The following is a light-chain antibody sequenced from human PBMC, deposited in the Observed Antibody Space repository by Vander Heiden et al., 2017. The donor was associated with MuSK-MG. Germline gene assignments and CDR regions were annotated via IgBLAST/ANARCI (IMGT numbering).Light chain of an antibody. CDR1: QSVSSY. Sequence: IVFTQSPAPLSLSPGKRATLSCRASQSVSSYLAWYQQKPGQAPRLLIYDASNRATGIPARFSGSGSGTDFTLTISSLEPEDFAVYYCQQRSNWPPLTFGGGTKVEIK. V-gene: IGKV3-11*01. J-gene: IGKJ4*01. CDR2: DAS. CDR3: QQRSNWPPLT.